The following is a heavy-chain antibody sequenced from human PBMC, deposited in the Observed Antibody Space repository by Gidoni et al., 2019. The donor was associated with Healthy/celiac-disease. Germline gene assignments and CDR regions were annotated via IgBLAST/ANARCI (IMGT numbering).Heavy chain of an antibody. CDR3: AKDGEVVRFLEWLSDPYYGIDV. CDR1: GLPLGTKA. J-gene: IGHJ6*02. CDR2: IGGSGGST. Sequence: EVRGLEAWGRCVQPGQSFRLHLPPPGLPLGTKATCWGGQVGGRGLEGVSAIGGSGGSTYYADSAKGGFTISRDNTKNTLYLQMNSLRAEDTAVYYCAKDGEVVRFLEWLSDPYYGIDVWGQGTMVTVSS. V-gene: IGHV3-23*01. D-gene: IGHD3-3*01.